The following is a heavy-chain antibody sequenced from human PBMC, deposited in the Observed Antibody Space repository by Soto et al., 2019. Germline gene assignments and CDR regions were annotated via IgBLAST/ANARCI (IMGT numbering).Heavy chain of an antibody. V-gene: IGHV1-18*01. CDR2: ISAYNGNT. CDR3: ARDEPYYDFWSVYYPHHYYYYGMDV. Sequence: ASVKVSCKASGYTFTSYGISWVRQAPGQGLEWMGWISAYNGNTKYAQKLQGRVTMTTDTSTSTAYRELRSLRSDDTAVYYCARDEPYYDFWSVYYPHHYYYYGMDVWGQGATVTVS. D-gene: IGHD3-3*01. CDR1: GYTFTSYG. J-gene: IGHJ6*02.